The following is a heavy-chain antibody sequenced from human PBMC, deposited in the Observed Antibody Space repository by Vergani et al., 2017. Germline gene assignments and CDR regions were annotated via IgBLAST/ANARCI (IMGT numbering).Heavy chain of an antibody. CDR3: VKDHPVFDE. CDR1: EINFSYYW. CDR2: INEHGSEQ. V-gene: IGHV3-7*01. J-gene: IGHJ4*02. Sequence: EMDLVESGGGLVEPGGSLRLSCVVSEINFSYYWMTWIRQAPGKGLEWVAHINEHGSEQFYEDSVKGRFTISRDISKNTLYLEMNSLSAEDTALYHCVKDHPVFDEWGRGTLVSVS.